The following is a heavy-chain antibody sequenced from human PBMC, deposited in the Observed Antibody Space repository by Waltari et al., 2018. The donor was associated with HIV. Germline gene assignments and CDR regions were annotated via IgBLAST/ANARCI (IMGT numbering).Heavy chain of an antibody. CDR2: IGPYKDNS. D-gene: IGHD4-17*01. J-gene: IGHJ6*03. CDR3: ARGRYGVGFYMDV. CDR1: GYTFTNYG. V-gene: IGHV1-18*04. Sequence: QVKLVQSGPEVKKLGASVKVSCKASGYTFTNYGITWVRPAPGQGHGWMGWIGPYKDNSNYAQNLQGRVTMPTDISTNTAYMELRSPSSDDTAVYYYARGRYGVGFYMDVWGKGTTVTVSS.